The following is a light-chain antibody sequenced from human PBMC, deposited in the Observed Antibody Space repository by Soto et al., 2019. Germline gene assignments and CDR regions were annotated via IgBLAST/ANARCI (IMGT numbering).Light chain of an antibody. Sequence: QSALTQPASVSGSPGQSITISCSGTNSDVGDYDYVSWYQHHPGKAPKLMIYDVSNRPSGVSNRFSGSKSGNTASLTISGLQAEDEADYYCSSNTTSSPVVFGGGTKLTVL. CDR2: DVS. J-gene: IGLJ3*02. CDR1: NSDVGDYDY. CDR3: SSNTTSSPVV. V-gene: IGLV2-14*03.